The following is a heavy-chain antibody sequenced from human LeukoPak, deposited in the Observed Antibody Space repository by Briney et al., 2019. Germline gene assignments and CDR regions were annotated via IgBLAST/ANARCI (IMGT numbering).Heavy chain of an antibody. D-gene: IGHD5-18*01. CDR3: ARARTWIQLWLPDY. V-gene: IGHV3-23*01. CDR1: GFTFSSYG. Sequence: GGSLRLSCAASGFTFSSYGMSWVRQAPGKGLEWVSAISGSGGSTYYADSVKGRFTISRDNSKNTLYLQMNSLRAEDTAVYYCARARTWIQLWLPDYWGQGALVTVSS. J-gene: IGHJ4*02. CDR2: ISGSGGST.